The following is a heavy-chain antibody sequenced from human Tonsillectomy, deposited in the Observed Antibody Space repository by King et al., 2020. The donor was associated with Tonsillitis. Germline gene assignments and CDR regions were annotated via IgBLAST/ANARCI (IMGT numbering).Heavy chain of an antibody. CDR3: ARHVLYIVLVPPANFFDY. V-gene: IGHV4-39*01. CDR2: IYYDGNT. Sequence: QLQESGPGLVKPSETLSLTCTVSGVSINSNTYYWGWIRQPPGKGLEWIGSIYYDGNTYYNPSLKSRVTISVDTSKKQFSLKLSSVTAADTAVFYCARHVLYIVLVPPANFFDYWGQGTLVTVSS. CDR1: GVSINSNTYY. D-gene: IGHD2-8*02. J-gene: IGHJ4*02.